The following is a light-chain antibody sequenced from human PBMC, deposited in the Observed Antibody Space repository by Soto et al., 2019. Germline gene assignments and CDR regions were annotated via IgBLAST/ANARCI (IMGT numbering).Light chain of an antibody. J-gene: IGLJ3*02. CDR2: TNN. CDR1: SSNIGRDY. V-gene: IGLV1-47*02. Sequence: QSVLTQPPSASGTPGQRVTISCSGSSSNIGRDYVYWFQQLPGTAPKLLIYTNNQRPSGVPDRFSGSKSGTSASLAISGRQSEDEADYFCAVWDNSLSAWVFGGGPKLTVL. CDR3: AVWDNSLSAWV.